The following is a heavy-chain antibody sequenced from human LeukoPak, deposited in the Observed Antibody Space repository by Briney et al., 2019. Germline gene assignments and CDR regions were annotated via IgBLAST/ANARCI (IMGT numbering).Heavy chain of an antibody. J-gene: IGHJ4*02. D-gene: IGHD5-24*01. CDR1: GGSFSGYY. Sequence: SETLSLTCAVYGGSFSGYYWSWIRQPPGKGLEWIGEINHSGSTNYNPSLKSRVIISVDTSKNQFSLKLSSVTAADTAVYYCARVVGGYNDKEYYFDYWGQGTLVTVSS. CDR3: ARVVGGYNDKEYYFDY. CDR2: INHSGST. V-gene: IGHV4-34*01.